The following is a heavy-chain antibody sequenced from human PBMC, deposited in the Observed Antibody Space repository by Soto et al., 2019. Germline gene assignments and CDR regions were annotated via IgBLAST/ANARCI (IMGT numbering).Heavy chain of an antibody. J-gene: IGHJ4*02. D-gene: IGHD4-4*01. CDR3: ARDPSSNYYDFDY. Sequence: GGSLRLSCAASGFTFSSHAMHWVRQAPGKGLEWVAVIWYDGSNKYYADSVKGRFTISRDNSKNTVYLQMDSLRAEDMAVYFCARDPSSNYYDFDYWGQGALVTVSS. CDR2: IWYDGSNK. CDR1: GFTFSSHA. V-gene: IGHV3-33*01.